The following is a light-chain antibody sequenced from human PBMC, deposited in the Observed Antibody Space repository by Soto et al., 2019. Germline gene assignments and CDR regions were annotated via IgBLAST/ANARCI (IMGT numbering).Light chain of an antibody. Sequence: DIQMTQSPSTLSGSVGDRVTITCRASQTISSWLAWYQQKPGKAPKLLIYKASTLKSGVPSRFSGSGSGTESTLTISSLQPDDFATYYCQHYNSYSEAFGRGTKVELK. CDR2: KAS. V-gene: IGKV1-5*03. CDR3: QHYNSYSEA. CDR1: QTISSW. J-gene: IGKJ1*01.